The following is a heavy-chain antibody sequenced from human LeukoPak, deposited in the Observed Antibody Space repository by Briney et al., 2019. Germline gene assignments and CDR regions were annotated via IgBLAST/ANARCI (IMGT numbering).Heavy chain of an antibody. CDR3: ARGFSGYDPFDY. CDR1: GFTVSGNY. J-gene: IGHJ4*02. CDR2: IYSGGTT. D-gene: IGHD5-12*01. Sequence: HPGGSARLSCAVSGFTVSGNYMSWVRQAPGKGLEWVSVIYSGGTTYYADSVKGRFTISRDNSKNTLYLQMNSLRAEDTAVYYCARGFSGYDPFDYWGQGTLVSVSS. V-gene: IGHV3-66*01.